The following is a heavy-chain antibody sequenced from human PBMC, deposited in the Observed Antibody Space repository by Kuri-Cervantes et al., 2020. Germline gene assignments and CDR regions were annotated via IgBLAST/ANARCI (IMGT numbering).Heavy chain of an antibody. Sequence: ASVKVSCKASGYTFTGYYMHWVRQAPGQGLEWMGWINPNSGGTNYAQKFQGRVTMTRNTSISTAYMELSSLRSEDTAVYYCARDHGTYGDYGYYYYGMDVWGQGTTVTVSS. CDR3: ARDHGTYGDYGYYYYGMDV. J-gene: IGHJ6*02. CDR2: INPNSGGT. D-gene: IGHD4-17*01. V-gene: IGHV1-2*02. CDR1: GYTFTGYY.